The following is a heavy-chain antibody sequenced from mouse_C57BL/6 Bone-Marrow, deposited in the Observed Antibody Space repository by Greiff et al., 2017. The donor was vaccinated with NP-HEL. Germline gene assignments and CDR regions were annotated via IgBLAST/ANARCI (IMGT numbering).Heavy chain of an antibody. CDR3: ARWDSNYGAY. J-gene: IGHJ3*01. V-gene: IGHV1-54*01. Sequence: QVQLQQSGAELVRPGTSVKVSCKASGYAFTNYLIEWVKQRPGQGLEWIGVINPGSGGTNYNEKFKGKATLTADKSSSTAYMQLSSLTSEDSAVYFCARWDSNYGAYWGQGTLVTVSA. CDR1: GYAFTNYL. D-gene: IGHD2-5*01. CDR2: INPGSGGT.